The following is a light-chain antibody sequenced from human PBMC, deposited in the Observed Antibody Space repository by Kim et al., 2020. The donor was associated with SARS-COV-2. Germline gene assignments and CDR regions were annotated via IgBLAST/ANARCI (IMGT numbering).Light chain of an antibody. CDR2: GSS. CDR3: QQYGTSPRT. CDR1: QIISSDY. J-gene: IGKJ1*01. V-gene: IGKV3-20*01. Sequence: PGERATLSGRASQIISSDYVAWYQQKSGQAPRLLRFGSSSRATDIPDRFSGSGSGRDFTLTISRLEPEDSAVYYCQQYGTSPRTFGQGTKVDIK.